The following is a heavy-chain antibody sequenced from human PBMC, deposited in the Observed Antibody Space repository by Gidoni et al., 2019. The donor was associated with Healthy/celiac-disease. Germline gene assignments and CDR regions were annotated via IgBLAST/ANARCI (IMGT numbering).Heavy chain of an antibody. Sequence: QVQLQESGPGLVKPSETLSLTCAVSGYSISSGYYWGWIRQPPGKGLEWIGSIYHSGSTYYNPSLKSRVTISVDTSKNQFSLKLSSVTAADTAVYYCARGSSSSGAVYWGQGTLVTVSS. D-gene: IGHD6-6*01. CDR2: IYHSGST. V-gene: IGHV4-38-2*01. CDR1: GYSISSGYY. J-gene: IGHJ4*02. CDR3: ARGSSSSGAVY.